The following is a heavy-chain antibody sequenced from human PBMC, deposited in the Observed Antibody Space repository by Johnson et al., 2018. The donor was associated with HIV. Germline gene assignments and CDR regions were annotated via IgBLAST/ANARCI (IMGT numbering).Heavy chain of an antibody. Sequence: QVQLVESGGGVVQPGRSLRLSCAASGFTFSSYAMHWVRQAPGKGLEWVAVISYDGSNKYYADSVKGRFTISRDDSKSTAYLQMNSLNTEDTAVYYCTRAEWHDAFDIWGQGTMVTVSS. CDR3: TRAEWHDAFDI. CDR2: ISYDGSNK. D-gene: IGHD1-14*01. V-gene: IGHV3-30*04. CDR1: GFTFSSYA. J-gene: IGHJ3*02.